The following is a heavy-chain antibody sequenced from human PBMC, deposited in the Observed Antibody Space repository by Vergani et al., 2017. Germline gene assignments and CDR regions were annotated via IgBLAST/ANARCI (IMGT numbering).Heavy chain of an antibody. D-gene: IGHD3-22*01. J-gene: IGHJ4*02. CDR2: FDPEHGEV. V-gene: IGHV1-24*01. Sequence: QVQLVQSGSEVRKPGASVKVSCQVSGYSLTELTIHWVRQATGKGLEWMGGFDPEHGEVTFAHHIQGRVTMTEDRSTDTAYMELSSLRTEDTALYYCAIWTDYYDSSGYYLDYWGQGTLVTVSS. CDR3: AIWTDYYDSSGYYLDY. CDR1: GYSLTELT.